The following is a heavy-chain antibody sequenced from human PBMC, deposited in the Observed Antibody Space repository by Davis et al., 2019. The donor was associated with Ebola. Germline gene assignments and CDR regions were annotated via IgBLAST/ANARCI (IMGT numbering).Heavy chain of an antibody. D-gene: IGHD4-17*01. CDR3: TRHVSGDFWYFDL. V-gene: IGHV3-23*01. CDR1: GFTFGNYA. CDR2: VTSSGGST. J-gene: IGHJ2*01. Sequence: GGSLRLSCAGSGFTFGNYAMTWARQAPGKGLEWVSAVTSSGGSTYYADSVKGRFTISRDNSKNTVYLQMNSLRAEDTAVYYCTRHVSGDFWYFDLWGRGTLVTVSS.